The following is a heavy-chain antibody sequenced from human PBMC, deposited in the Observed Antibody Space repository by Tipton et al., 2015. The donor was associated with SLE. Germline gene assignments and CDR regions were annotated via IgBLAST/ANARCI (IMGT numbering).Heavy chain of an antibody. Sequence: GLVKPSETLSLTCGVSGGSVGSSSYYWGWIRQSPGKGLEWIGTIYYSGSTYYNPSLKSRVTISVDTSENQFSLRLTSVTAADTAVYFCARGVGARDYFDYWGQGTLVTVSS. D-gene: IGHD1-26*01. CDR1: GGSVGSSSYY. V-gene: IGHV4-39*07. J-gene: IGHJ4*02. CDR3: ARGVGARDYFDY. CDR2: IYYSGST.